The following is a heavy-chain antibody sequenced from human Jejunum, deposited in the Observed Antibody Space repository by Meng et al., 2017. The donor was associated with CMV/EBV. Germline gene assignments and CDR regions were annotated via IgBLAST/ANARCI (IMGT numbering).Heavy chain of an antibody. J-gene: IGHJ4*02. CDR3: GRGSYFDY. Sequence: QVQLVQSGAEVKKPGASVKASCKASGYTFNTYGISWVRQAPGQGLEWMGWISTYNGDTNYAQNLQGRVTMTTDTSTNTVYMGLRSLRSDDTAVYYCGRGSYFDYWGQGTLVTVSS. D-gene: IGHD3-10*01. CDR2: ISTYNGDT. V-gene: IGHV1-18*01. CDR1: GYTFNTYG.